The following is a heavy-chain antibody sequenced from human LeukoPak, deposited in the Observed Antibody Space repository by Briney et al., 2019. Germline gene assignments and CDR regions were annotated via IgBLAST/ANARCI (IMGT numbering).Heavy chain of an antibody. CDR2: ISRNGGST. D-gene: IGHD6-19*01. J-gene: IGHJ4*02. V-gene: IGHV3-64D*06. Sequence: GGSLRLSCSASGFTFNSYAMHWVPQPPGKGLQYVSGISRNGGSTYYADSVKGRFTISRDNSKNTLYLQMSSLRADDTAVYYCVNQISGWVYWGQGTLVTVSS. CDR3: VNQISGWVY. CDR1: GFTFNSYA.